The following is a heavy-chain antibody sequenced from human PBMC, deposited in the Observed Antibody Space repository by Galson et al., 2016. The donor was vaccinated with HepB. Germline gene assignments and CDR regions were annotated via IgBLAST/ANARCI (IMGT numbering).Heavy chain of an antibody. V-gene: IGHV3-30*18. CDR3: AKSVGIQLWLDHAFDI. CDR2: ISYDGSSK. J-gene: IGHJ3*02. D-gene: IGHD5-18*01. CDR1: GFTFSSYG. Sequence: SLRLSCAASGFTFSSYGMHWVRQAPGKGLEWVAVISYDGSSKYYADSVKGRFTISRDNSKNTLYVQMNSLRAEDTAVYYCAKSVGIQLWLDHAFDIWGQGTMGTVSS.